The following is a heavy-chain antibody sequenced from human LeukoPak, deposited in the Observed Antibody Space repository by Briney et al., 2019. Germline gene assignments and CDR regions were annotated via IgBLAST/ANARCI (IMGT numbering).Heavy chain of an antibody. Sequence: GGSLRLSCEASGFTFSTYTVNWVRQAPGKGLEWVSSIASDTTYMKYADSVKGRFSVSRDNAKNSVFLEMKSLRADDTAVYFCTRDYYDSSASATFDYWGRGTLVTVSS. CDR3: TRDYYDSSASATFDY. CDR2: IASDTTYM. CDR1: GFTFSTYT. J-gene: IGHJ4*02. V-gene: IGHV3-21*06. D-gene: IGHD3-22*01.